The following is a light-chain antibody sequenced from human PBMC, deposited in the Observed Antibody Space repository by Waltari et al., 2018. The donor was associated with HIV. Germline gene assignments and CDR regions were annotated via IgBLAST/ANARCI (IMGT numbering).Light chain of an antibody. CDR3: HQNDDWPSYT. CDR1: QSISTK. CDR2: GAS. V-gene: IGKV3-15*01. Sequence: EIVMTQSPATLSVSPGERATLSCRASQSISTKLAWYQQKPGQAPRLLIYGASTRATGIPARFSGSGSGTEFTLTISSLQSEDFAVYYCHQNDDWPSYTFGQGTKLEIK. J-gene: IGKJ2*01.